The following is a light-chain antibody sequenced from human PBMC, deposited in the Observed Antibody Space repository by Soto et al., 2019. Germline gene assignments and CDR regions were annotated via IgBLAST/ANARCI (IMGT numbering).Light chain of an antibody. V-gene: IGKV3-15*01. Sequence: EIVLTQSPATLSVSPGESATLSCRASRSVSSNLAWYQQKPGQSPRLLIYFASTRATGVPARFSGSGSGTEFTLTISSLQSEDFAVYYCQQFKDWPPLTFGGGTKVGIK. J-gene: IGKJ4*01. CDR3: QQFKDWPPLT. CDR1: RSVSSN. CDR2: FAS.